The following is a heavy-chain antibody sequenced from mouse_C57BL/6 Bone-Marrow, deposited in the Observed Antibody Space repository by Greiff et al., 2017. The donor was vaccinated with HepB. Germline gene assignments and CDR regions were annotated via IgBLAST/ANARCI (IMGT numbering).Heavy chain of an antibody. CDR3: AREEPYGYYGAWFAY. Sequence: QVQLQQPGAELVKPGASVKMSCKASGYTFTSYWITWVKQRPGQGREWIGDIYPGSGSTNYNEKFKSKATLTVDTFSSIAYMQHSSLTSDDSAVYYCAREEPYGYYGAWFAYWGQGTLVTVSA. CDR1: GYTFTSYW. V-gene: IGHV1-55*01. D-gene: IGHD2-3*01. J-gene: IGHJ3*01. CDR2: IYPGSGST.